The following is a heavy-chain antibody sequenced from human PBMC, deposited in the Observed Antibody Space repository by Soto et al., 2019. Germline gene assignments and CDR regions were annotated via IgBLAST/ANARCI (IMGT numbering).Heavy chain of an antibody. Sequence: SETLSLTCTVSGGSISSYYWSWIRQPPGKGLEWIGYIYYSGSTNYNPSLKSRVTISVDTSRNQFSLKLSSVTAADTAVYYCARVVDVLRFLEWSPRDYYYMYVWGKGTTVTVSS. CDR3: ARVVDVLRFLEWSPRDYYYMYV. V-gene: IGHV4-59*01. J-gene: IGHJ6*03. CDR2: IYYSGST. CDR1: GGSISSYY. D-gene: IGHD3-3*01.